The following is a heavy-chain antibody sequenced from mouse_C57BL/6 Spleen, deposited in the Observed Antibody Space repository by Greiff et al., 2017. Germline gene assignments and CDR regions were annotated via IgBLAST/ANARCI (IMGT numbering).Heavy chain of an antibody. J-gene: IGHJ1*03. CDR2: IDPYDSYT. Sequence: VQLQQPGTELVMPGASVKLSCKASGYTFTSYWMHWVKQRPGQGLEWIGEIDPYDSYTNYNQKFKGKSTLTVDKSSSTAYMQLSSLTSEDSAVYYCAGKSTLWYYEVWGTGTTVTVST. V-gene: IGHV1-69*01. CDR3: AGKSTLWYYEV. D-gene: IGHD5-1*01. CDR1: GYTFTSYW.